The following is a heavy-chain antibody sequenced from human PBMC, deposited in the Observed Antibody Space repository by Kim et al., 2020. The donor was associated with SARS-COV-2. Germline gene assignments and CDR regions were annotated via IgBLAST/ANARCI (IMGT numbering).Heavy chain of an antibody. CDR2: IWYDGSNQ. CDR3: ARFFGTQLDS. V-gene: IGHV3-33*01. J-gene: IGHJ5*01. CDR1: GSNFGSHH. D-gene: IGHD3-10*01. Sequence: GGSLRLSCAASGSNFGSHHMHWVRQAPGKGLEWVAVIWYDGSNQYYADSMKGRFTISRDNSKNMLFLQMNSLRVEDTALYYCARFFGTQLDSWGQGTLVTVSS.